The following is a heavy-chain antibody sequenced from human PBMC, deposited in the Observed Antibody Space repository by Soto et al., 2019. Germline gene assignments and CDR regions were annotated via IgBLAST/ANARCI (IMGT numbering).Heavy chain of an antibody. CDR3: ARDQEVVPAAPEQYSGMDV. D-gene: IGHD2-2*01. Sequence: QVQLVESGGGVVQPGRSLRLSCAASGFTFSSYGMHWVRQAPGKGLEWVAVIWYDGSNKYYADSVKGRFTISRDNSKNTLYLQMNSLRAEDTAVYYCARDQEVVPAAPEQYSGMDVWGQGTTVTVSS. V-gene: IGHV3-33*01. CDR2: IWYDGSNK. J-gene: IGHJ6*02. CDR1: GFTFSSYG.